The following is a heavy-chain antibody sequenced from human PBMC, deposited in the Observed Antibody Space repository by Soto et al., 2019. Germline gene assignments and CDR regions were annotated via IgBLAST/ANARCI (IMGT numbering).Heavy chain of an antibody. D-gene: IGHD2-21*01. CDR3: ARGRGEFDA. V-gene: IGHV4-34*01. CDR1: GASLSDNY. J-gene: IGHJ5*02. Sequence: SETLSLTCAVYGASLSDNYCNWLRQPPGKGLEWIGEINHSGNTNYNPSLRSRVTISTDTSKNQLSLNLRSVSAADTAVYYCARGRGEFDAWRQGTPVTFSS. CDR2: INHSGNT.